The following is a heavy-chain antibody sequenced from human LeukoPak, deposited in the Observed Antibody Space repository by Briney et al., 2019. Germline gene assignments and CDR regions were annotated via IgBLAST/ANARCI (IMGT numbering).Heavy chain of an antibody. D-gene: IGHD2-15*01. CDR3: AKKGVAAAPGNYFDY. Sequence: GGSLRLSCAASGFTFTTYSMTWVRQTPGKGLEWLSTVSAGGDNTYYADSVKGRFTISRDNSKNTVSLQMNSLRAEDTALYYCAKKGVAAAPGNYFDYWGQGTLVTVSS. V-gene: IGHV3-23*01. J-gene: IGHJ4*02. CDR1: GFTFTTYS. CDR2: VSAGGDNT.